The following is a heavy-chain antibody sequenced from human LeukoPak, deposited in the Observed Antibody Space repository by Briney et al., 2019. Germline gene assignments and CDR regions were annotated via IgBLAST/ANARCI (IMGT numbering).Heavy chain of an antibody. J-gene: IGHJ4*02. D-gene: IGHD1-26*01. CDR3: ARSIRVGATQGYYFDY. CDR1: GYTFTSYG. V-gene: IGHV1-18*01. Sequence: ASVKVSCKASGYTFTSYGISWVRQAPGQGLEWMGWISAYNGNTNYAQKLQGRVTMTTDTSTSTAYMELRSLRSDDTAVYYCARSIRVGATQGYYFDYWGQGTLVTVSS. CDR2: ISAYNGNT.